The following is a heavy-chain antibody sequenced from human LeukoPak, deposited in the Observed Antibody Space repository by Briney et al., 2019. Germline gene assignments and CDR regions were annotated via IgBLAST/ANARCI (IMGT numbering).Heavy chain of an antibody. CDR3: AKDAVNYYDSSGYYFWYYYMDV. D-gene: IGHD3-22*01. Sequence: GGSLRLSCAASGFTFSSYEMNWVRQAPGKGLEWVSYISSSGSTIYYADSVKGRFTISRDNAKNSLYLQINSLRAEDTAVYYCAKDAVNYYDSSGYYFWYYYMDVWGKGTTVTVSS. CDR2: ISSSGSTI. V-gene: IGHV3-48*03. J-gene: IGHJ6*03. CDR1: GFTFSSYE.